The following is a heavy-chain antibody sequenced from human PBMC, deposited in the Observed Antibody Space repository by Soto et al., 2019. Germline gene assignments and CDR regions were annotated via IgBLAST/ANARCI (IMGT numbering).Heavy chain of an antibody. V-gene: IGHV4-30-4*01. CDR3: ARDLLDTTVDYYFDS. CDR1: GGSLSSGTYY. CDR2: IYHSGSS. D-gene: IGHD4-17*01. Sequence: SETLSLTCTVSGGSLSSGTYYWSWIRQSPGKGLEWIGYIYHSGSSQSNPSLKSRVTISIDTSKNQFSLELRSVTAADTAVYYCARDLLDTTVDYYFDSWGPGRLVTVSS. J-gene: IGHJ4*02.